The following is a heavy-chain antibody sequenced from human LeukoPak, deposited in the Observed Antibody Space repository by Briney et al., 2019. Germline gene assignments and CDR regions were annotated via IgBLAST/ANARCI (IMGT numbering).Heavy chain of an antibody. V-gene: IGHV1-69*13. Sequence: SVKVSCKASGGTFISYAISWVRQAPGQGLEWMGGIIPIFGTANYAQKFQGRVTITADESTSTAYMELSSLRSEDTAVYYCARRQWLVGTVVFDYWGQGTLVTVSS. J-gene: IGHJ4*02. D-gene: IGHD6-19*01. CDR3: ARRQWLVGTVVFDY. CDR2: IIPIFGTA. CDR1: GGTFISYA.